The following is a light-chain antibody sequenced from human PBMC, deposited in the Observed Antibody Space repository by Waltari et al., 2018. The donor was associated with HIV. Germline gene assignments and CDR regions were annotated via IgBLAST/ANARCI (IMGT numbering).Light chain of an antibody. J-gene: IGLJ2*01. V-gene: IGLV1-51*02. CDR2: ENN. CDR1: SSNIGTDY. Sequence: QSVLTQPPSVSAAPGQKVTISCSGSSSNIGTDYVSWYQQLPGTAPKLLIYENNKRPLGIPYPFSVSKSGTSATLGITGLQTGDEANYYCGSWDSSLSAVVFGGGTKLTVL. CDR3: GSWDSSLSAVV.